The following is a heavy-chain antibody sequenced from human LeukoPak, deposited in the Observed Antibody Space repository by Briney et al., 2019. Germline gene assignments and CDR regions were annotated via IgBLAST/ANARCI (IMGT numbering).Heavy chain of an antibody. CDR2: ITSSSSII. CDR1: GFTFNTYS. V-gene: IGHV3-48*02. J-gene: IGHJ3*02. D-gene: IGHD2-21*01. CDR3: ARDLFNAFDI. Sequence: GGSLGLSCAASGFTFNTYSMNWVRQAPGKGLEWVSFITSSSSIIYYADSVKGRFTISRDNAKNSLYLQMNSLRDEDTAVYYCARDLFNAFDIWGQGTMVTVSS.